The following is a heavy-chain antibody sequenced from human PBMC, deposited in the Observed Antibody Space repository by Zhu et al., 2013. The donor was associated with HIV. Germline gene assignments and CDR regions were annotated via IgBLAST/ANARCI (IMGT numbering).Heavy chain of an antibody. D-gene: IGHD1-26*01. CDR2: IIPMFTIT. CDR3: ARGVVVGAPGGMDV. CDR1: GGTFSSYA. J-gene: IGHJ6*02. V-gene: IGHV1-69*01. Sequence: QVQLVQSGAEVKKPGSSVKVSCKASGGTFSSYAISWVRQAPGQGLEWMGWIIPMFTITNYAQKFQGRVTITADESTSTAYMELSSLRSEDTAVYYCARGVVVGAPGGMDVWGQGTTGHRSP.